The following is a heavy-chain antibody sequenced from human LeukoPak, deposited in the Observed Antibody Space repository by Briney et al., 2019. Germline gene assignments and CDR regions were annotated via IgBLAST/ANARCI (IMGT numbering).Heavy chain of an antibody. V-gene: IGHV4-61*02. CDR1: GGSISSGSYY. Sequence: PSETLSLTCTVSGGSISSGSYYWSWIRQPAGKGLEWIGRIYTSGSTNYNPSLKSRATISVDTSKNQFSLKLSSVTAADTAVYYCARDRSSSGYFDYWGQGTLVTVSS. CDR2: IYTSGST. D-gene: IGHD6-13*01. J-gene: IGHJ4*02. CDR3: ARDRSSSGYFDY.